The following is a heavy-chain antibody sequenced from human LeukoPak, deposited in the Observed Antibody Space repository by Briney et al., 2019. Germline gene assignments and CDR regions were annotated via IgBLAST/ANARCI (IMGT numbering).Heavy chain of an antibody. CDR1: GGSISSSSYY. CDR3: ARAPTFGYWFDP. Sequence: NTSETLSLTCTVSGGSISSSSYYWGWIRQPPGKGLEWIGSIYYSGSTYYNPSLKSRVTMSVDTSKNLFSLKLNSVTAADTAVYYCARAPTFGYWFDPWGQGTLVTVSS. D-gene: IGHD3-10*02. CDR2: IYYSGST. J-gene: IGHJ5*02. V-gene: IGHV4-39*07.